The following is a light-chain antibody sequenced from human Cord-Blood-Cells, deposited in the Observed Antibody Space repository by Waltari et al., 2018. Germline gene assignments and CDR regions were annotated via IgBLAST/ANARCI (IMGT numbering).Light chain of an antibody. CDR3: QQSYSTPYT. J-gene: IGKJ2*01. Sequence: GDRVTITCRASQSISSYLNWYQQKPGKAPKLLIYAASSLQSGVPSRFSGSGSGTDFTLTISSLQPEDFTTYYCQQSYSTPYTFGQGTKLEIK. V-gene: IGKV1-39*01. CDR1: QSISSY. CDR2: AAS.